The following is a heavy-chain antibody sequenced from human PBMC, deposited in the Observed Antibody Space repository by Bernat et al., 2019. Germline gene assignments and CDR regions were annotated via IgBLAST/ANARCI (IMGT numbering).Heavy chain of an antibody. Sequence: QVQLVESGGGVVQPGRSLRLSCAASGFTFSSYGMHWVRQAPGKGLEWVAVISYDGSNKYYADSVKGRFTISRDNSKNTLYLQMNSLRAEDTAVYYCARAEAHYGSGSYYPDYWGQGTLVTVSS. D-gene: IGHD3-10*01. V-gene: IGHV3-30*03. J-gene: IGHJ4*02. CDR3: ARAEAHYGSGSYYPDY. CDR1: GFTFSSYG. CDR2: ISYDGSNK.